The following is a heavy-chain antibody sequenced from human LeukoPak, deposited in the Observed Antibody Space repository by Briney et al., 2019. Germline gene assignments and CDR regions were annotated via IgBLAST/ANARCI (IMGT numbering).Heavy chain of an antibody. CDR3: ARDQGGAGFDS. V-gene: IGHV3-48*04. Sequence: GGSLRLSCAASGFTFNAYSMNWVRQAPGKGREWISHINRGTNNVDDADAVKGRFTISRDNAKNSLFLQMNSLRADDTAVYYCARDQGGAGFDSWGQGTLVTVSS. CDR1: GFTFNAYS. J-gene: IGHJ4*02. D-gene: IGHD4-17*01. CDR2: INRGTNNV.